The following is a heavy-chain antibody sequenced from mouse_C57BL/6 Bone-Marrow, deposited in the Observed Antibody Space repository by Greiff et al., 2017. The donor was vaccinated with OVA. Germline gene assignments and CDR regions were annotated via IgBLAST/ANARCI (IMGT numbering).Heavy chain of an antibody. V-gene: IGHV10-3*01. CDR2: IRSKSSNYAT. CDR1: GFTFNTYA. Sequence: EVMLVESGGGLVQPKGSLKLSCAASGFTFNTYAMHWVRQAPGKGLEWVARIRSKSSNYATYYADSVKDRFTISRDDSQSMLYLQMNNLKTEDTAMYYCVRGGVVENYYAMDYWGQGTSVTVSS. D-gene: IGHD1-1*01. CDR3: VRGGVVENYYAMDY. J-gene: IGHJ4*01.